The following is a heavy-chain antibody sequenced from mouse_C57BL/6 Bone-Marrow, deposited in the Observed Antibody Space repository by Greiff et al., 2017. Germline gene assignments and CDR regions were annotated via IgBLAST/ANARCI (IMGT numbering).Heavy chain of an antibody. CDR1: GFTFSSYG. Sequence: EVNLVESGGDLVKPGGSLKLSCAASGFTFSSYGMSWVRQTPDKRLEWVATISSGGSYTYYPDSVKGRFTISRDNAKNTLYLQLSSLKSEDTAMYYCARHGDYYDYAWFAYWGQGTLVTVSA. CDR3: ARHGDYYDYAWFAY. V-gene: IGHV5-6*01. D-gene: IGHD2-4*01. J-gene: IGHJ3*01. CDR2: ISSGGSYT.